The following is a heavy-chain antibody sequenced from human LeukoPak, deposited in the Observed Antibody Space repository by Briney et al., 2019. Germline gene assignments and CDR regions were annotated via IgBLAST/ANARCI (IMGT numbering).Heavy chain of an antibody. CDR3: ARDDIVATITLD. CDR1: GYTFTGYY. D-gene: IGHD5-12*01. V-gene: IGHV1-2*02. J-gene: IGHJ4*02. CDR2: INPNSGDT. Sequence: GASVKVSCKASGYTFTGYYMHWVRQAPGQGLEWMGWINPNSGDTNYAQKFQGRVTMTRDTSISTAYMELSRLRSDDTAVYYCARDDIVATITLDWGQGTLVTVSS.